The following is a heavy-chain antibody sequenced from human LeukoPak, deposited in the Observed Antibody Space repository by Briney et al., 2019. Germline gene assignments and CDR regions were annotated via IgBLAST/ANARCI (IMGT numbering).Heavy chain of an antibody. Sequence: SETLSLTCTVSGGSISSYYWSWIRQPPGKGLEWIGYTYYSGSTNYNPSLKSRVTISVDTSKNQFSLKLSSVTAADTAVYYCARGPFQSMVRGVIIPFDYWGQGTLVTVSS. CDR2: TYYSGST. J-gene: IGHJ4*02. CDR1: GGSISSYY. CDR3: ARGPFQSMVRGVIIPFDY. D-gene: IGHD3-10*01. V-gene: IGHV4-59*01.